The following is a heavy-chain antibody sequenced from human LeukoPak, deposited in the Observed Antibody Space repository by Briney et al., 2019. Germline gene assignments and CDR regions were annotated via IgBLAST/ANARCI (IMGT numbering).Heavy chain of an antibody. CDR2: IKSKTDGGTT. CDR1: GFTFSNAW. D-gene: IGHD4-23*01. Sequence: PGGSLRLSCAASGFTFSNAWMSWVRPAPGKGLEWGGRIKSKTDGGTTDYAAPVKGRFTISRDDSKNTLYLQMNSLKTEDTAVYYCSTAVAVKWQYYFESWGQGTLVTVSS. J-gene: IGHJ4*02. CDR3: STAVAVKWQYYFES. V-gene: IGHV3-15*01.